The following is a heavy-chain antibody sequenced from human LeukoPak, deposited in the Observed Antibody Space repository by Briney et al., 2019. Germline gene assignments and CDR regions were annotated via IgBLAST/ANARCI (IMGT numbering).Heavy chain of an antibody. CDR3: ASGSRGTGTQNYYYYYYYMDV. V-gene: IGHV4-39*07. CDR2: IYYSGST. D-gene: IGHD1-1*01. Sequence: SETLSLTCTVSGGSISSSSYYWGWIRQPPGKGLEWIGSIYYSGSTYYNPSLKSRVTISVDTSKNQFSLKLSSVTAADTAVYYCASGSRGTGTQNYYYYYYYMDVWGKGTTVTVSS. CDR1: GGSISSSSYY. J-gene: IGHJ6*03.